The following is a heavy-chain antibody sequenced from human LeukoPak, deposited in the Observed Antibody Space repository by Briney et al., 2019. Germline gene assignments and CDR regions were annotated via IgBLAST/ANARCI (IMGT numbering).Heavy chain of an antibody. CDR3: ARSGDGNWFDP. Sequence: GASVKVSCKDSGYTFSNFGMSWVRQPPGQGLEWMGWISAYNGDTNYAQKLQGRVTMTTDTSTSTAYMELRSLTSDDTAVYYCARSGDGNWFDPWGQGTLVTVSS. J-gene: IGHJ5*02. V-gene: IGHV1-18*01. D-gene: IGHD1-26*01. CDR1: GYTFSNFG. CDR2: ISAYNGDT.